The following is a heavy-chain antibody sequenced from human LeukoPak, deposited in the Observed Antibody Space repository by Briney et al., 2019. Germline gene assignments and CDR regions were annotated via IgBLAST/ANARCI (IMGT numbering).Heavy chain of an antibody. J-gene: IGHJ5*02. CDR1: GYTFTSYD. V-gene: IGHV1-8*01. D-gene: IGHD3-3*01. CDR2: MNPNSGNT. Sequence: ASVKVSCKASGYTFTSYDINWVRQAPGQGLEWMGWMNPNSGNTGYAQKFQGRVTMTRNTSISTAYMELSSLRSEDTAVYYCAIDRRITIFGEQRFDPWGQGTLVTVSS. CDR3: AIDRRITIFGEQRFDP.